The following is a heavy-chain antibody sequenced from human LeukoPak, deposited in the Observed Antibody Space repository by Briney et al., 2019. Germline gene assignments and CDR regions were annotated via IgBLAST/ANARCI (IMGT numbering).Heavy chain of an antibody. D-gene: IGHD6-6*01. V-gene: IGHV3-33*01. CDR1: GFTFSSYG. J-gene: IGHJ6*02. CDR2: IWFDGINK. Sequence: GGSLRLSCAASGFTFSSYGMHWVRQAPGKGLEWVAVIWFDGINKYYADSVKGRFTISRDNSKNTLYLQMNSLRAEDTAVYYCARRTRQLVRGYYYYYGMDVWGQGTTVTVSS. CDR3: ARRTRQLVRGYYYYYGMDV.